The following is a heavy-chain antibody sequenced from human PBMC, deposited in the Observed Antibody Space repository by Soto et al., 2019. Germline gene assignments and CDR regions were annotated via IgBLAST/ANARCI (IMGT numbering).Heavy chain of an antibody. V-gene: IGHV1-18*01. CDR1: GYTFTSYG. CDR3: ARTVDIVATIPNWFDP. D-gene: IGHD5-12*01. Sequence: ASVKVSCKASGYTFTSYGISWVRQAPGRGLEWMGWISAYNGNTNYAQKLQGRVTMTTDTSTSTAYMELRSLRSDDTAVYYCARTVDIVATIPNWFDPWGQGTLVTVSS. CDR2: ISAYNGNT. J-gene: IGHJ5*02.